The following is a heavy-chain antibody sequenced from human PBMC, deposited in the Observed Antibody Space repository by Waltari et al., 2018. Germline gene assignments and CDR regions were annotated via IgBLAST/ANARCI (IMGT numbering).Heavy chain of an antibody. CDR3: ARDTRYCSSTSCYNWFDP. V-gene: IGHV4-4*07. D-gene: IGHD2-2*01. J-gene: IGHJ5*02. Sequence: QVQLQESGPGLVKPSETLSLTCTVSGGSISSYSWSCIRQPAGKGLEWIGRIYTSGSTNYNPSLKSRVTMSVDTSKNQFSLKLSSVTAADTAVYYCARDTRYCSSTSCYNWFDPWGQGTLVTVSS. CDR2: IYTSGST. CDR1: GGSISSYS.